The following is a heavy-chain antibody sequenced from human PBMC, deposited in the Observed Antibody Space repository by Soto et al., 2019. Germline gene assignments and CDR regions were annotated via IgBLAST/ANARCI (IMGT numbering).Heavy chain of an antibody. D-gene: IGHD6-13*01. CDR1: GGSISSNY. V-gene: IGHV4-59*01. CDR2: VYNSGST. CDR3: ARYRREAVAGYTLDN. J-gene: IGHJ4*02. Sequence: SETLSLTCAVSGGSISSNYWTWIRQPPGKGLEWIGYVYNSGSTNYNPSLKSRVTISEDTSKSQFSLKVNSMTAADTAVYYCARYRREAVAGYTLDNWGQGILVTVSS.